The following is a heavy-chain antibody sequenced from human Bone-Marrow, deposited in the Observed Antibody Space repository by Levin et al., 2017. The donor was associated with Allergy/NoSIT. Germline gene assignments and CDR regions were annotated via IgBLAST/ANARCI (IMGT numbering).Heavy chain of an antibody. J-gene: IGHJ3*02. CDR2: IKQDGSEK. V-gene: IGHV3-7*01. CDR3: ARDALVDPRELLADAFDI. CDR1: GFTFSSYW. Sequence: GGSLRLSCAASGFTFSSYWMSWVRQAPGKGLEWVANIKQDGSEKYYVDSVKGRFTISRDNAKNSLYLQMNSLRAEDTAVYYCARDALVDPRELLADAFDIWGQGTMVTVSS. D-gene: IGHD1-26*01.